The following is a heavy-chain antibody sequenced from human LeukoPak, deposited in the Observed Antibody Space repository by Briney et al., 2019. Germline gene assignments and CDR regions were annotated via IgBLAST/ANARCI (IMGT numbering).Heavy chain of an antibody. Sequence: PSETLSLTCTVSGGSISSSSYYWGWIRQPPGKGLEWIGEINHSGSTNYNPSLKSRVTISVDTSKNQFSLKLSSVTAADTAVYYCARLGWGYSYGSTFDYWGQGTLVTVSS. CDR1: GGSISSSSYY. J-gene: IGHJ4*02. CDR3: ARLGWGYSYGSTFDY. D-gene: IGHD5-18*01. CDR2: INHSGST. V-gene: IGHV4-39*01.